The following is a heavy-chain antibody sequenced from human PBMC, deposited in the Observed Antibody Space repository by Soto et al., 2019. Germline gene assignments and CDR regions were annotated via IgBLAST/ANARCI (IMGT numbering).Heavy chain of an antibody. V-gene: IGHV1-18*01. J-gene: IGHJ4*02. D-gene: IGHD6-19*01. CDR1: GYTFTSYG. CDR3: ASGVEGIAVAGTPFDY. CDR2: ISAYNGNT. Sequence: QVQLVQSGAEVKKPGASVKVSCKASGYTFTSYGISWVRQAPGQGLEWMGWISAYNGNTNYAQKLQGRVTMTTDTSSRTADMELRSLRSDDTAVYYCASGVEGIAVAGTPFDYWGQGTLVTVSS.